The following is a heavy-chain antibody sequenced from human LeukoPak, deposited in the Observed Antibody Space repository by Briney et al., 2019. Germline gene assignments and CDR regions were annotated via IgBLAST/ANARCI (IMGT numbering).Heavy chain of an antibody. Sequence: GASVKVSCRASGYTFTSYAMHWVRQAPGQRLEWMGWINAGNGNTKYSQKFQGRVTITRDTSASTAYMALSSLRSEGTAVSYCAGVKDILTGYYRYFDYWGQGRLVTVSS. V-gene: IGHV1-3*01. D-gene: IGHD3-9*01. CDR2: INAGNGNT. CDR3: AGVKDILTGYYRYFDY. J-gene: IGHJ4*02. CDR1: GYTFTSYA.